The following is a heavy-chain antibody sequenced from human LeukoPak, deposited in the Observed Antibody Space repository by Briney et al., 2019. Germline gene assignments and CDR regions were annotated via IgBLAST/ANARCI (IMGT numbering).Heavy chain of an antibody. Sequence: PSQTLSLTCTVSGGSISSGGYYWSWIRQHPGKGLEWIGYIYYSGSTYYNPSLKSRVTISVDTSKNQFSLKLSSVTAADTAVYYCALGRGREGGCPITGYFDYWGQGTLVTVSS. CDR1: GGSISSGGYY. CDR3: ALGRGREGGCPITGYFDY. CDR2: IYYSGST. V-gene: IGHV4-31*03. J-gene: IGHJ4*02. D-gene: IGHD3-3*01.